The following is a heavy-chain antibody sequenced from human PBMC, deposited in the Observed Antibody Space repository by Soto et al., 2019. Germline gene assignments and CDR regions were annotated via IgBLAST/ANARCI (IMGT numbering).Heavy chain of an antibody. J-gene: IGHJ5*02. D-gene: IGHD3-9*01. Sequence: EVQLVESGGGLVQPGGSLRLSCAASGFTFSSYSMNWVRQAPGKGLEWVSYISSSSRTIYYADSVKGRFTISRDNDKNSLYRQVNSLRAEDTAVYSCAGEADILNGFDPWGQGTLVTVSS. CDR3: AGEADILNGFDP. CDR2: ISSSSRTI. V-gene: IGHV3-48*01. CDR1: GFTFSSYS.